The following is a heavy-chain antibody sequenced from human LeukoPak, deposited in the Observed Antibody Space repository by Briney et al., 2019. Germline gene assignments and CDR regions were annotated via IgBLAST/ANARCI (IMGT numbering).Heavy chain of an antibody. CDR1: GYTLIELS. Sequence: ASVKVSCKVSGYTLIELSIHWVRQAPGKGLEWMGSFDPEDGETMYAQKFQGRVTMTEDTSTDTAYMELSSLRSEDTAVYYCATFEDFGGQRYFDYWGQGTLVTVSS. V-gene: IGHV1-24*01. CDR2: FDPEDGET. D-gene: IGHD3-3*01. J-gene: IGHJ4*02. CDR3: ATFEDFGGQRYFDY.